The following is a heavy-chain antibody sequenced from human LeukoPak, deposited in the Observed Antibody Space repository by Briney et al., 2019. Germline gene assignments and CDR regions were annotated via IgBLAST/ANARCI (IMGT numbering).Heavy chain of an antibody. Sequence: SETLSLTCAVYGGSFSGYYWSWIRQPPGKGLEWIGYIYDSGNTNYNPSLKSRVTILVDTSKNQFFLKLTSVTAADTAVYHCATSYDYVPQGAFDIWGQGTMVTVSS. CDR1: GGSFSGYY. V-gene: IGHV4-59*01. D-gene: IGHD3-16*01. CDR2: IYDSGNT. J-gene: IGHJ3*02. CDR3: ATSYDYVPQGAFDI.